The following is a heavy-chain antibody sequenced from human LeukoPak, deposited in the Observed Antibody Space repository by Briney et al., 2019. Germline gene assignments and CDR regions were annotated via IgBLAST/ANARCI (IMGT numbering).Heavy chain of an antibody. J-gene: IGHJ4*02. Sequence: GGSLRLSCAASGFTFSSYGMHWVRQAPGKGLEWVGRIKPKTDGETTEYAAPVKGRFSISRDDSKNMLYLQMNSLKTEDTAVYYCITPLPYSAQGGQGTLVTVSS. CDR2: IKPKTDGETT. V-gene: IGHV3-15*07. CDR3: ITPLPYSAQ. CDR1: GFTFSSYG. D-gene: IGHD2-21*01.